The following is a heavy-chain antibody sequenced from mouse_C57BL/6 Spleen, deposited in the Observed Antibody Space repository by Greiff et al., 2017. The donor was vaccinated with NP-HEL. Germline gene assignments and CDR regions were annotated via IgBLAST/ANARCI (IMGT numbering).Heavy chain of an antibody. CDR2: IDPSDSYT. V-gene: IGHV1-50*01. Sequence: QVQLQQPGAELVKPGASVKLSCKASGYTFTSYWMQWVKQRPGQGLEWIGEIDPSDSYTNYNQKFKGKATLTVDTSSSTAYMQLSSLTSEDSAVYYCARVYYSNYNAMDYWGQGTSVTVSS. CDR3: ARVYYSNYNAMDY. D-gene: IGHD2-5*01. J-gene: IGHJ4*01. CDR1: GYTFTSYW.